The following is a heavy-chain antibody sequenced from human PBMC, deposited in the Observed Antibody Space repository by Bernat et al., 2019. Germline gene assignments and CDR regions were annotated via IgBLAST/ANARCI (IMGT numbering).Heavy chain of an antibody. J-gene: IGHJ4*02. V-gene: IGHV3-30*18. CDR1: GFTLSSCG. CDR2: MSADGRNK. D-gene: IGHD6-13*01. CDR3: AKDRLGYSPFEY. Sequence: QVQLVESGGGLVKPGGSLRLSCAASGFTLSSCGMHWVRQTPGRGLEWVAFMSADGRNKYYADSVKGRFTISSDNSKNTLYLQMDSLRVDDTALYYCAKDRLGYSPFEYWGQGTLVTVST.